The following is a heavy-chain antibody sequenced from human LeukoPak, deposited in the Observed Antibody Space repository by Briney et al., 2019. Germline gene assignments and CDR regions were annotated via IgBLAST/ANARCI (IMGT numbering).Heavy chain of an antibody. CDR3: ARTYRGDYYMDV. CDR2: MNPNSGNT. D-gene: IGHD3-16*01. CDR1: GYTFTSYD. J-gene: IGHJ6*03. V-gene: IGHV1-8*03. Sequence: GASVKVSCKASGYTFTSYDINWVRQATGQGLEWMGWMNPNSGNTGYAQKFQGRVTITRNTSISTAYMELSSLRSEDTAVYYCARTYRGDYYMDVWGKGTTVTVSS.